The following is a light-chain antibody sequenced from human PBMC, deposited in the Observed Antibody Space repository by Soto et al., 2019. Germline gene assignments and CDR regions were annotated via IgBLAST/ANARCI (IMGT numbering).Light chain of an antibody. J-gene: IGLJ1*01. CDR1: ISNIGNNY. CDR3: AAWDDTVRSYV. Sequence: QSVLTQPPSVSGTPGQRFTISCSGSISNIGNNYVYWFQQLPGTAPKVLSNRNDQRPSGVPDRFSGSKSGTSASLAISGLRSEDEAEYYCAAWDDTVRSYVFGTGTKLTVL. V-gene: IGLV1-47*01. CDR2: RND.